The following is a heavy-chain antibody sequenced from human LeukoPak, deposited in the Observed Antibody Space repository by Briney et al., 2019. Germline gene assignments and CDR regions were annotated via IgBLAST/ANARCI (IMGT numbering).Heavy chain of an antibody. Sequence: SETLSLTCTVSGGSISSYYWSWIRQPPGKGLEWIGYIHYSGSTTYNPSLKSRVTISVDTSKNQFSLKLSSVTAADTAVYYCARADLGSIAVAGTFYYYYMDVWGKGTTVTISS. CDR1: GGSISSYY. V-gene: IGHV4-59*01. D-gene: IGHD6-19*01. J-gene: IGHJ6*03. CDR3: ARADLGSIAVAGTFYYYYMDV. CDR2: IHYSGST.